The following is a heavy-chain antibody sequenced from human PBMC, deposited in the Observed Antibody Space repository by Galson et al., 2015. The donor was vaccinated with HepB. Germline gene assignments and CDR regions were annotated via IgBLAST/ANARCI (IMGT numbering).Heavy chain of an antibody. CDR3: ISSYWGAPNY. V-gene: IGHV3-74*01. D-gene: IGHD3-10*01. J-gene: IGHJ4*02. CDR1: GFTFSNSW. Sequence: SLRLSCAASGFTFSNSWMHWVRQTPGKGLVWVSRINTDGSSATYADSVKGRFTISRDNAKNMLYLQMNSLRAEDTAVYYCISSYWGAPNYWGQGTLVTVSS. CDR2: INTDGSSA.